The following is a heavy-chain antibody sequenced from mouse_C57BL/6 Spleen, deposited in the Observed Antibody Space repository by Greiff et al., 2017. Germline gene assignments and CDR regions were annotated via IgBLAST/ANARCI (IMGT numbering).Heavy chain of an antibody. CDR2: ISSGGSYT. CDR3: ARQKGVTTTTDY. CDR1: GFTFSSYG. Sequence: EVKVVESGGDLVKPGGSLKLSCAASGFTFSSYGMSWVRQTPDKRLEWVATISSGGSYTYYPDSVKGRFTISRDNAKNTLYLQMSSLKSEDTAMYYCARQKGVTTTTDYWGQGTSVTVSS. V-gene: IGHV5-6*01. D-gene: IGHD2-2*01. J-gene: IGHJ4*01.